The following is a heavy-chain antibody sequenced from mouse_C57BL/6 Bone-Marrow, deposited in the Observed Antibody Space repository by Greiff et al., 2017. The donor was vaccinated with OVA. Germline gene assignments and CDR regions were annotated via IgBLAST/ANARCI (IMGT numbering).Heavy chain of an antibody. CDR3: APGCYYGSRPVAY. Sequence: QVQLKQSGAELARPGASVKLSCKASGYTFTSYGISWVKQRTGQGLEWIGEIYPRSGNTYYNEKFKGKATLTADKYSSTAYMALRSLTSEDSAVYFCAPGCYYGSRPVAYWGQGTLVTVSA. J-gene: IGHJ3*01. D-gene: IGHD1-1*01. V-gene: IGHV1-81*01. CDR2: IYPRSGNT. CDR1: GYTFTSYG.